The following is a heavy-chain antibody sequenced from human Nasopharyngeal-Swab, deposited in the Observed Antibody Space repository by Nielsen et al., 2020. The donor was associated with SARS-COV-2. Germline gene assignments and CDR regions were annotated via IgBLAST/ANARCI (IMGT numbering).Heavy chain of an antibody. V-gene: IGHV3-9*01. J-gene: IGHJ4*02. D-gene: IGHD4-17*01. Sequence: GGSLRPSCAASGFTFDDYAMHWVRQAPGKGLEWVSGISWNSGDLGYADSVKGRFTISRDNAKNSLYLQMNSLRTEDTAFYYCAKDGDHGDFTVGIDSWGQGTLVTVSS. CDR3: AKDGDHGDFTVGIDS. CDR1: GFTFDDYA. CDR2: ISWNSGDL.